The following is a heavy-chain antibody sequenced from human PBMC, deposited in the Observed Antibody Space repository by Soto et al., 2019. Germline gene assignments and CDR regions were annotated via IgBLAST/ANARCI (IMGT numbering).Heavy chain of an antibody. J-gene: IGHJ4*02. CDR1: GFIFTDYW. CDR3: ASSRGY. Sequence: TGGSLRLSCKGSGFIFTDYWITWVLQAPWKGLEWVADIKEDGSEKSYMGAVKGRFTVSRDSAMNSVFLQMNSLRAEDTAVYYCASSRGYWGQGVLVTVSS. V-gene: IGHV3-7*05. D-gene: IGHD3-22*01. CDR2: IKEDGSEK.